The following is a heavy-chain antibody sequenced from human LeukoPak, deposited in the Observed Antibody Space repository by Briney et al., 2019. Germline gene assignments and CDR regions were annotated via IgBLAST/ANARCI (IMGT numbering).Heavy chain of an antibody. CDR3: ARQKLLRYDN. J-gene: IGHJ4*02. CDR2: INHSGST. CDR1: GGSFSGYY. V-gene: IGHV4-34*01. D-gene: IGHD4-17*01. Sequence: SETLSLTCAVYGGSFSGYYWSWIRQPPGKGLEWIGEINHSGSTNYNPSLKSRVTISVDTSKNQFSLKLSSVTAADTALYYCARQKLLRYDNWGQGTLVTVSS.